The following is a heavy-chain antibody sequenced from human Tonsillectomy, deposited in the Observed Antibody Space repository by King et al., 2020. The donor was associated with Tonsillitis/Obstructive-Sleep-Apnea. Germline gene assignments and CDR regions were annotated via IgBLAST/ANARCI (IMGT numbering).Heavy chain of an antibody. CDR3: AKDQSGYCSSTSCPSNWFDP. D-gene: IGHD2-2*01. V-gene: IGHV3-23*04. CDR1: GFTFSSYA. CDR2: ISGSGGST. J-gene: IGHJ5*02. Sequence: VQLVESGGGLVQPGGSLRLSCAASGFTFSSYAMSWVRQAPGKGLEWVSAISGSGGSTYYADSVKGRFTISRDNSNNTLYLQMNSLRAEDTAVYYCAKDQSGYCSSTSCPSNWFDPWGQGTLVTVSS.